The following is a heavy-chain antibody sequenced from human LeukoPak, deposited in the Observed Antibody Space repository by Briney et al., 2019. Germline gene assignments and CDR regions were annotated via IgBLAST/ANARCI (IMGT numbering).Heavy chain of an antibody. Sequence: SVKVSCKASGGTFSNYAVSWVRQAPGQGLEWMGGIIPVFDTANYAQKFQGRVTMTEDTSTDTAYMELSSLRSEDTAVYYCATDGGRRNYYDSSGYYYVWGQGTLVTVSS. D-gene: IGHD3-22*01. V-gene: IGHV1-69*06. CDR1: GGTFSNYA. CDR3: ATDGGRRNYYDSSGYYYV. CDR2: IIPVFDTA. J-gene: IGHJ4*02.